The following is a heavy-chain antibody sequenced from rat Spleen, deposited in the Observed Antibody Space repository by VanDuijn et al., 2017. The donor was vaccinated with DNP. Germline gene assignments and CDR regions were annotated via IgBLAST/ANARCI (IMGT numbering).Heavy chain of an antibody. Sequence: QVQLKESGPGLVQPSQTLSLTCTVSGFSLTSNSVHWVRQPPGKGLEWMGGIWGDGSTDYNSALKSRLSISRDTSKSQVFLKMNSLQTEDTATYYCARGRGGFAYWGQGTLVTVSS. V-gene: IGHV2-1*01. J-gene: IGHJ3*01. CDR1: GFSLTSNS. CDR2: IWGDGST. CDR3: ARGRGGFAY.